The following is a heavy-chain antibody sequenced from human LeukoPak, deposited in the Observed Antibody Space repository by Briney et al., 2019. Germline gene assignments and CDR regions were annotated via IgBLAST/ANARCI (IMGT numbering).Heavy chain of an antibody. V-gene: IGHV3-21*01. CDR2: ISSSSSYI. CDR3: ARHAGLRFLEWLLPTDY. J-gene: IGHJ4*02. CDR1: GFTFSSYA. D-gene: IGHD3-3*01. Sequence: PGGSLRLXCAASGFTFSSYAMSWVRQAPGKGLEWVSSISSSSSYIYYADSVKGRFTISRDNAKNSLYLQMNSLRAEDTAVYYCARHAGLRFLEWLLPTDYWGQGTLVTVSS.